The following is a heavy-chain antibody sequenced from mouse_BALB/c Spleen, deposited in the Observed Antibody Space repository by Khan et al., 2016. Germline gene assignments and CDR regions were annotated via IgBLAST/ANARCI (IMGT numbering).Heavy chain of an antibody. CDR1: GYSITSGYS. CDR3: AGVTTGEYFDY. Sequence: EVQLQESGPDLVKPSQSLSLTCTVTGYSITSGYSWHWIRQFPGNKLEWMAYIHYSGSTNYNPSLKSRISFTRDKSKKQSLLKLNSVTTEDTATYYWAGVTTGEYFDYWGQGTTLTVSS. J-gene: IGHJ2*01. CDR2: IHYSGST. V-gene: IGHV3-1*02. D-gene: IGHD2-2*01.